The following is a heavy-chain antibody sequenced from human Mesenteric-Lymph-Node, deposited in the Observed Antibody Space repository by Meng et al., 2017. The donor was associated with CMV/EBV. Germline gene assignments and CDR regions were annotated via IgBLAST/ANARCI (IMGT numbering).Heavy chain of an antibody. J-gene: IGHJ4*02. Sequence: GGSLRLSCAASGFTFSSYAMSWVRQAPGKGLEWVSGISGSGGSTYYADSVKGRFTISRDNSKNTLDLQVDSLRAEDTAIYYCAKDVSTNWNYGLNYWGQGTLVTVSS. D-gene: IGHD1-7*01. CDR1: GFTFSSYA. CDR3: AKDVSTNWNYGLNY. V-gene: IGHV3-23*01. CDR2: ISGSGGST.